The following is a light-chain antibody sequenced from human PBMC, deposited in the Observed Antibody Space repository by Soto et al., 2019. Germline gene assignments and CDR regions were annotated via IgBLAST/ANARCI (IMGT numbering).Light chain of an antibody. CDR1: ESVNSAY. CDR3: QQYGYSPWT. J-gene: IGKJ1*01. CDR2: GAP. V-gene: IGKV3-20*01. Sequence: EIVLTQSPVTLSLSPGERATLSCRASESVNSAYLAWYQHRPAQAPRLLIYGAPSRATGVPDRFSGGGSGTEFTLTITRLEPADFALYYCQQYGYSPWTFGLGTKVDIK.